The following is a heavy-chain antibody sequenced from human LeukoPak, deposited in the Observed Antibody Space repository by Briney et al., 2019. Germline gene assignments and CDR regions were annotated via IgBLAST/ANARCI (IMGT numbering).Heavy chain of an antibody. CDR1: GGSFSGYY. CDR2: INHSGST. J-gene: IGHJ6*03. V-gene: IGHV4-34*01. D-gene: IGHD3-22*01. CDR3: ARQGTVINYDSSGYPSYYYYMDV. Sequence: SETLSLTCAVYGGSFSGYYWSWIRQPPGKGLEWIGEINHSGSTNYNPSLKSRVTISVDTSKNQFSLRLSSVTAADTAVYYCARQGTVINYDSSGYPSYYYYMDVWGKGTTVTISS.